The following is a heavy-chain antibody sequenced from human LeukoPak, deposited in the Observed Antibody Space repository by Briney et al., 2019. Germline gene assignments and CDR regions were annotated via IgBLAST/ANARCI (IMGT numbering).Heavy chain of an antibody. D-gene: IGHD2-2*01. CDR2: IYPGDSDT. Sequence: GESLKISCKGSGYSFTSYWIGWVRQMPGKGLEWMGVIYPGDSDTRYSPSFQGQVTISADKSISTAYLQWSSLKASDTAMYYCARRLVGCSSTSCYSFDYWGQGTLVTVSS. CDR3: ARRLVGCSSTSCYSFDY. J-gene: IGHJ4*02. CDR1: GYSFTSYW. V-gene: IGHV5-51*01.